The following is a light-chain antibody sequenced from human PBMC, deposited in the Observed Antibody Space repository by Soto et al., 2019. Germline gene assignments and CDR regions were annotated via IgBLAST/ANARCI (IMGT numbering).Light chain of an antibody. CDR1: SSNIGAGYD. CDR3: QSYDRSVSGSVV. Sequence: QSVLKQPPSVSGAPGQRVTISCTGSSSNIGAGYDVHWYQQLPGRAPKLLIFGNINRPSGVPDRFSGSKSGTSASLAITGLQAEDEADYYSQSYDRSVSGSVVFGTGTKLTVL. J-gene: IGLJ1*01. CDR2: GNI. V-gene: IGLV1-40*01.